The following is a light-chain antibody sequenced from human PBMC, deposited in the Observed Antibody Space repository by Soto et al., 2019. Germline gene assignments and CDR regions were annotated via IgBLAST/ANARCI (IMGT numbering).Light chain of an antibody. J-gene: IGKJ1*01. CDR2: DAS. V-gene: IGKV1-27*01. CDR1: QDISNY. Sequence: DIQMTQSPSSLSASVGDRVTITCQASQDISNYLNWYQQKPGKAPKLLIYDASSLRSGVPSRFTASAFGTDFTLTISSLQPEDVATYYCQHYGRAPAPWTFGQGTKVDIK. CDR3: QHYGRAPAPWT.